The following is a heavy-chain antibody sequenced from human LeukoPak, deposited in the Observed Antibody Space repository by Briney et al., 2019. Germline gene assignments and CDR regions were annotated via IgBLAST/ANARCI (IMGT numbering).Heavy chain of an antibody. J-gene: IGHJ4*02. D-gene: IGHD6-6*01. CDR2: IKTDGVTT. Sequence: GGSLRLSCAASGFTLSNYWMHWVRQAPGKGLVWVSRIKTDGVTTNYADSVKGRFTISRDNSKNTLYLQMNSLRAEDTAVYYCAKEGQLVIDYWGQGTLVTVSS. CDR1: GFTLSNYW. CDR3: AKEGQLVIDY. V-gene: IGHV3-74*01.